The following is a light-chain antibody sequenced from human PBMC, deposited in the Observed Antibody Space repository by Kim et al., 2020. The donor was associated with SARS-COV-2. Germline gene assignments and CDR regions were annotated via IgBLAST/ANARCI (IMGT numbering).Light chain of an antibody. Sequence: ASVGDRVTITCRASQSISTWLAWYQQKPGKAPKLLIYKASSLESGVPSRFSGSGSGTDFTLTVSSLQPDDFAAYYCQQYNSYPWTFGQGTKVDIK. V-gene: IGKV1-5*03. CDR1: QSISTW. CDR2: KAS. J-gene: IGKJ1*01. CDR3: QQYNSYPWT.